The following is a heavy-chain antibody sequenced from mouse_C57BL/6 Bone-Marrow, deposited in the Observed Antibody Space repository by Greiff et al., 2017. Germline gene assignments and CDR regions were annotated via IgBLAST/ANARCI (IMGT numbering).Heavy chain of an antibody. Sequence: EVQLQQSGAELVRPGASVKLSCTASGFNIKDDYMHWVKQRPEQGLEWIGWIDPENGDTEYASKFQGKATITADTSSNTAYLQLSSLTSEDTAVXYCTPPSRNDGDYWGQGTTLTVSS. D-gene: IGHD2-3*01. J-gene: IGHJ2*01. V-gene: IGHV14-4*01. CDR1: GFNIKDDY. CDR2: IDPENGDT. CDR3: TPPSRNDGDY.